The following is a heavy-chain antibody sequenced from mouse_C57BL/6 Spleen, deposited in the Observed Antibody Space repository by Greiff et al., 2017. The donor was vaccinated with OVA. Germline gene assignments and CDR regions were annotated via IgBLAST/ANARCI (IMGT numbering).Heavy chain of an antibody. Sequence: LVESGAELVRPGASVTLSCKASGYTFTDYEMHWVKQTPVHGLEWIGAIDPETGGTAYNQKFKGKAILTADKSSSTAYMELRSLTSEDSAVYYCTRWEDGYWFAYWGQGTLVTVSA. V-gene: IGHV1-15*01. CDR2: IDPETGGT. CDR3: TRWEDGYWFAY. CDR1: GYTFTDYE. J-gene: IGHJ3*01. D-gene: IGHD2-3*01.